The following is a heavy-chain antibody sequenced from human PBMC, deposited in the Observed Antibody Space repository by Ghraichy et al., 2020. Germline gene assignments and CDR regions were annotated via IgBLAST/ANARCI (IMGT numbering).Heavy chain of an antibody. Sequence: GEPLNISCAASGFTFSSYSMNWVRQAPGKGLEWVSSISSTSSYIYYADSVKGRFTISRDNARNSLYLQMNSLRAEDTAVYYCARSWGVAQDYYYYYDMDVWGQGTTVTVSS. V-gene: IGHV3-21*01. CDR2: ISSTSSYI. CDR3: ARSWGVAQDYYYYYDMDV. D-gene: IGHD3-16*01. J-gene: IGHJ6*02. CDR1: GFTFSSYS.